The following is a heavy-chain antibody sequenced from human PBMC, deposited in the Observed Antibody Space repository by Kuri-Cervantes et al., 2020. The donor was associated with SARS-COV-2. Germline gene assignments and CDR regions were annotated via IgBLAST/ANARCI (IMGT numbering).Heavy chain of an antibody. V-gene: IGHV3-30*02. CDR3: AKTPGMVYYGSGSLDY. D-gene: IGHD3-10*01. Sequence: GESLKISCEASGFTFSDYYMSWIRQAPGKGLEWVAFIRYDGSDKYYGDSVKGRFTVSRDNSKNTLYLQMNSLETEDTAVYYCAKTPGMVYYGSGSLDYWGQGTLVTVSS. J-gene: IGHJ4*02. CDR1: GFTFSDYY. CDR2: IRYDGSDK.